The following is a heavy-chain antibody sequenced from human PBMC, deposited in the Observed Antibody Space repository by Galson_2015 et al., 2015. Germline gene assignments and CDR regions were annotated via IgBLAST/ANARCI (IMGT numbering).Heavy chain of an antibody. V-gene: IGHV3-15*01. CDR1: AVSFANFW. J-gene: IGHJ4*02. D-gene: IGHD5-18*01. CDR2: IKSRHDGETT. CDR3: VTDRPYSYGALDS. Sequence: SLRLSCATSAVSFANFWMTWVRQAPGKGLEWVGRIKSRHDGETTDYAAPVKGRFIISRDDSKRTLYLQMNSLQSGDTAVYYCVTDRPYSYGALDSWGQGTLVTVSS.